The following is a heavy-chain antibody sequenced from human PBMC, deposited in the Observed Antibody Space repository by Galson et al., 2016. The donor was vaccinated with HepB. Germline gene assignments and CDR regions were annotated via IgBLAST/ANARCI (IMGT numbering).Heavy chain of an antibody. Sequence: QSGAEVKKPGESLTISCQVSGYKFTSYWIGWVRQVPGKGLEWMGTIYPGDSDTRYSPSFQGQVTISVDKSISTAYLQWSSLKASDSAMYYCARHELHSNSWYMDSWGQGTLVTVSS. CDR1: GYKFTSYW. V-gene: IGHV5-51*01. CDR3: ARHELHSNSWYMDS. D-gene: IGHD6-13*01. CDR2: IYPGDSDT. J-gene: IGHJ4*02.